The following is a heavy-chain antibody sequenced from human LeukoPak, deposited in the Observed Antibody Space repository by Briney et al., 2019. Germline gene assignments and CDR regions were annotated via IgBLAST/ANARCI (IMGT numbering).Heavy chain of an antibody. CDR3: ARLYDSSGYYPNYFDY. CDR1: GGTFSSYA. Sequence: SVKVSCKASGGTFSSYAISWVRQAPGQGLEWMGGIIPIFGTANYAQKFQGRDTITTDESTSTAYMELSSLRSEDTAVYYCARLYDSSGYYPNYFDYWGQGTLVTVSS. CDR2: IIPIFGTA. J-gene: IGHJ4*02. D-gene: IGHD3-22*01. V-gene: IGHV1-69*05.